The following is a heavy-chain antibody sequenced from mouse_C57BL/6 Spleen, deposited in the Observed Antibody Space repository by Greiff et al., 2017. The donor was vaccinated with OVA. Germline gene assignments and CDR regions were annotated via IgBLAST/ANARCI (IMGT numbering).Heavy chain of an antibody. CDR3: ARGDGSSDY. V-gene: IGHV1-42*01. J-gene: IGHJ2*01. D-gene: IGHD1-1*01. CDR1: GYSFTGYY. Sequence: EVQLQQSGPELVKPGASVKISCKASGYSFTGYYMNWVKQSPEKSLEWIGEINPSTGGTTYNQKFKAKATLTVDKSSSTAYMQLKSLTSEDSAVYYCARGDGSSDYWGQGTTLTVSS. CDR2: INPSTGGT.